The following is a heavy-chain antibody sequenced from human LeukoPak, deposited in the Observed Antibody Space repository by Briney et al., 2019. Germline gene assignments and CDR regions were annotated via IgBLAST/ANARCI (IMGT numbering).Heavy chain of an antibody. Sequence: SETLSLTCTVSGVSISSSNSYWGWIRQPPGKGLECIGSIYYSGSTNYNPSLQSRATISVDTSKNQFSLNLSSVTAADTAVYYCATSGGGYGSYYYYMDVWGKGTTVTISS. CDR2: IYYSGST. CDR3: ATSGGGYGSYYYYMDV. D-gene: IGHD3-22*01. J-gene: IGHJ6*03. V-gene: IGHV4-39*07. CDR1: GVSISSSNSY.